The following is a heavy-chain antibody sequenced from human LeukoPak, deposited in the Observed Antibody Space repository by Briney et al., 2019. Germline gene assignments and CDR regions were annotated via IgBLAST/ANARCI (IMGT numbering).Heavy chain of an antibody. D-gene: IGHD1-1*01. CDR3: SKVGIEGSGPFYH. J-gene: IGHJ4*02. CDR1: GFTFSSYN. Sequence: GGSLRLSCAASGFTFSSYNMNWVRQAPGMGLEWVAYISSSSDTIYYADSVKGRFTISRDNAKNSLYLQMNSLRAEGTAVYYLSKVGIEGSGPFYHWGQGTLVTVSS. V-gene: IGHV3-48*01. CDR2: ISSSSDTI.